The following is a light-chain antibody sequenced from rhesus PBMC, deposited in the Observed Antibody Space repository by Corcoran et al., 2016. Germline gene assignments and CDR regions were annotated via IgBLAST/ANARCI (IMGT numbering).Light chain of an antibody. CDR3: QQYYSSPLT. J-gene: IGKJ4*01. CDR1: QSLLYSSNNKNY. Sequence: DIVMTQSPDSLAVSLGERVTINCKSSQSLLYSSNNKNYLAWYQQKPGQAPKLLIYWASTRESGVPNLFSGSGSGTDFTLTISGLQAEDWAVYYCQQYYSSPLTFGGGTKVEIK. V-gene: IGKV4-1*01. CDR2: WAS.